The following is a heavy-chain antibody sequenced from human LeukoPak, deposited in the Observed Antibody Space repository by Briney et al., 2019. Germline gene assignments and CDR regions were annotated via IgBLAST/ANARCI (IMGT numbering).Heavy chain of an antibody. D-gene: IGHD4-17*01. CDR3: ARVVDYGDYLYLDY. CDR1: GGSISSYY. CDR2: IYYSGST. Sequence: SETLSLTCTVSGGSISSYYWSWIRQPPGKGLEWIGYIYYSGSTNYNPSLKSRVTISVDTSKNQFSLKLSSVTAADTAVYYCARVVDYGDYLYLDYWGQGTLVTVSS. V-gene: IGHV4-59*01. J-gene: IGHJ4*02.